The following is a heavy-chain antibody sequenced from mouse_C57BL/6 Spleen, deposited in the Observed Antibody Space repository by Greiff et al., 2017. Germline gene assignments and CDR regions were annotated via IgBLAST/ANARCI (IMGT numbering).Heavy chain of an antibody. CDR1: GYSFTGYY. D-gene: IGHD1-1*01. CDR2: INPSTGGT. J-gene: IGHJ2*01. CDR3: ARGEKIITTVVAKGYYFDY. V-gene: IGHV1-42*01. Sequence: VQLQQSGPELVKPGASVKISCKASGYSFTGYYMNWVKQSPEKSLEWIGEINPSTGGTTYNQKFKAKATLTVDKSSSTAYMQLKSLTSEDSAVYYCARGEKIITTVVAKGYYFDYWGQGTTLTVSS.